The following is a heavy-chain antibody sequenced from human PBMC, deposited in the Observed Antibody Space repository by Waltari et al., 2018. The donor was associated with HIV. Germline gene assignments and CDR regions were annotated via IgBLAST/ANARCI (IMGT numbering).Heavy chain of an antibody. CDR3: ARDPLDYARPFDY. Sequence: QVQLQESGPGLVKPSETLSLTCAVSGYSISSGYYWGWIRQPPGKGLEWIGSIYHSGGTFYNPSLKSRVTISVDTSKNQFSLKLSSVTAADTAVYYCARDPLDYARPFDYWGQGTLVTVSS. CDR2: IYHSGGT. V-gene: IGHV4-38-2*02. CDR1: GYSISSGYY. J-gene: IGHJ4*02. D-gene: IGHD4-17*01.